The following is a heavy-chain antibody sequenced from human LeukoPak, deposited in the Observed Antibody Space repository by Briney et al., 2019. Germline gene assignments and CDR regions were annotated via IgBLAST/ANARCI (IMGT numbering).Heavy chain of an antibody. CDR2: IHFRDSET. CDR1: GQSFTNDW. CDR3: ALAAHGTGYWDF. V-gene: IGHV5-51*01. J-gene: IGHJ4*02. D-gene: IGHD6-13*01. Sequence: GESLKISCQGSGQSFTNDWIGWVRQMPGKGLEWMGFIHFRDSETRYRPSFQGQVTISSDKSISTAYLRWSSLEASDTAIYYCALAAHGTGYWDFWGQGTLVTVSS.